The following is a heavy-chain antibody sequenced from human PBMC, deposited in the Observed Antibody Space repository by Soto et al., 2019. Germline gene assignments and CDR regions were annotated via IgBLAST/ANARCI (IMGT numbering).Heavy chain of an antibody. D-gene: IGHD1-1*01. Sequence: GGSLRLSCAASGFTFSSYGMHWVRQAPGKGLEWVAVISYDGSNKYYADSVKGRFTISRDNSKNTLYLQMNSLRAEDTAVYYCVSPRPSSEGTTCLDYWGQGTLVTVSS. J-gene: IGHJ4*02. CDR2: ISYDGSNK. V-gene: IGHV3-30*03. CDR3: VSPRPSSEGTTCLDY. CDR1: GFTFSSYG.